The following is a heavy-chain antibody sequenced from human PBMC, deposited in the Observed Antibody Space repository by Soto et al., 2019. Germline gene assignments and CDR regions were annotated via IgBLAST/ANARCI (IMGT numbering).Heavy chain of an antibody. V-gene: IGHV3-74*03. CDR3: ARERIEVNGALRWFVP. J-gene: IGHJ5*02. Sequence: PGGSLRLSCAASGFTFSSHWMHWVRQAPGKGPVWVSRIKGDGTSIAYADSVKGRFTISRDNAKDTLYLQMNSLRAEDTAMYYCARERIEVNGALRWFVPWGQGTQLTVSS. CDR1: GFTFSSHW. D-gene: IGHD2-8*01. CDR2: IKGDGTSI.